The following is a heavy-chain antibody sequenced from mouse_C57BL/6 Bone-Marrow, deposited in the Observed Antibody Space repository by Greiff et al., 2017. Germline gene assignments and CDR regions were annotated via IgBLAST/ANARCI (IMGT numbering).Heavy chain of an antibody. D-gene: IGHD2-3*01. CDR2: IGGGGST. Sequence: VKLVESGPGLVAPSQSLSITCTVSGFSLTSYGVDWVRQPPGKGLEWLGVIGGGGSTNYNSALMSRLSISKDNSESQVFVKRNSLQTDDTAMYYCAIDGYPWYFDVWGTGTTVTVSS. CDR1: GFSLTSYG. V-gene: IGHV2-9*01. CDR3: AIDGYPWYFDV. J-gene: IGHJ1*03.